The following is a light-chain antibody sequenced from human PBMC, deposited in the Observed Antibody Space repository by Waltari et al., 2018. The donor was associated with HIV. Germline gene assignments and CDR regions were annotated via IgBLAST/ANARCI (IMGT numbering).Light chain of an antibody. Sequence: DIVMTQSPLSPPVTPGEPATLSCRASQSVDTYLAWYQQKSGQSPRLLIYDASIRATGIPARFSGSGSGTDFTLTISSLEPEDFAVYYCQQRSTWPPAPTFGGGTKVEIK. CDR1: QSVDTY. V-gene: IGKV3-11*01. CDR3: QQRSTWPPAPT. CDR2: DAS. J-gene: IGKJ4*01.